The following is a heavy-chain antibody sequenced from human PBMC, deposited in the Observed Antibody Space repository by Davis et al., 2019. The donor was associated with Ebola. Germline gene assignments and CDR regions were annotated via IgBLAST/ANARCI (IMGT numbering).Heavy chain of an antibody. Sequence: GESLKISCQGSGYSFPSSWLGWVRQMPGTGLAWVWRIDPSYSYTDYSPSFQGHVTISTDKSINTAYLQWNSLKASDTAIYFCARHFVGKLFGMDVWGQGTSVTVSS. V-gene: IGHV5-10-1*01. CDR1: GYSFPSSW. CDR2: IDPSYSYT. CDR3: ARHFVGKLFGMDV. D-gene: IGHD3-3*02. J-gene: IGHJ6*02.